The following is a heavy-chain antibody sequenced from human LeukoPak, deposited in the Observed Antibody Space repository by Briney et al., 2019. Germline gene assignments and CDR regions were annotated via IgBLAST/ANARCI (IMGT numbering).Heavy chain of an antibody. V-gene: IGHV1-8*01. J-gene: IGHJ4*02. CDR3: ARVSRWLQLWNY. Sequence: ASVKVSCKASGYTFTSYDINWVRQATGQGLEWMGWMNPNSGNTGYAQKFQGRVTMTRSTSISTAYMELSSLRSEDTAVYYCARVSRWLQLWNYWGQGTLVTVSS. CDR2: MNPNSGNT. CDR1: GYTFTSYD. D-gene: IGHD5-24*01.